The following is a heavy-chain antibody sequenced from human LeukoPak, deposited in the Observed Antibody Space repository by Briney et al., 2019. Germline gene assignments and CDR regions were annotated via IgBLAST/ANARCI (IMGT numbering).Heavy chain of an antibody. J-gene: IGHJ4*02. CDR1: GASISSYY. D-gene: IGHD6-13*01. V-gene: IGHV4-59*01. CDR3: ASGPYPAAGTDHQFDY. Sequence: SETLSLTCTVSGASISSYYWSWIRQPPGKGLEWIGYTYYSGSTKYNPSLKSRVTISVDTSKNQFSLKLSSVTAADTAVYYCASGPYPAAGTDHQFDYWGQGTLVTVSS. CDR2: TYYSGST.